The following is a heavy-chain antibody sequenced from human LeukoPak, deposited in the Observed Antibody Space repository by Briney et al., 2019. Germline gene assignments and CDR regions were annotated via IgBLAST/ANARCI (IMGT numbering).Heavy chain of an antibody. CDR1: GGTFSSYA. J-gene: IGHJ4*02. Sequence: GASVKVSCKASGGTFSSYAISWVRQAPGQGLEWMGGIIPIFGTANYAQKFQGRVTITADESTSTAYMELSSLRSEDKAVYYCARGGVAEAAIWGEGTLVTVSS. CDR3: ARGGVAEAAI. V-gene: IGHV1-69*13. D-gene: IGHD6-19*01. CDR2: IIPIFGTA.